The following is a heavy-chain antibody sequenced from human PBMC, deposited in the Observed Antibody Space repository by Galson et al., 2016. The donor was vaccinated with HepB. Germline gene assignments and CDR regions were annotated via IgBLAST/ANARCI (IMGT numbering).Heavy chain of an antibody. D-gene: IGHD6-19*01. V-gene: IGHV3-30*18. CDR1: GFTFSSYG. J-gene: IGHJ4*02. Sequence: SLRLSCAGSGFTFSSYGTHWVRQAPGKGLEWVAAISYDGSNKYYADSVKGRFTISRDDSKNTLYLQINSLRVEDTAQYYCAKDGTYSSGWYPVDQWGRGALATVSS. CDR2: ISYDGSNK. CDR3: AKDGTYSSGWYPVDQ.